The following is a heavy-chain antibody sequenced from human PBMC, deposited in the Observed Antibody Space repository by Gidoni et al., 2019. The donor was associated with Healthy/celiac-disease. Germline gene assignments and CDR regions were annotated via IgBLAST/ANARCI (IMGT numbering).Heavy chain of an antibody. CDR2: IYYSGST. CDR1: GGSIRSSSYY. V-gene: IGHV4-39*01. CDR3: ARLLAAALDY. D-gene: IGHD6-13*01. Sequence: QLQLQESGPGLVKPSETLSLNCTVSGGSIRSSSYYWGWIRQPPGKGLEWIGSIYYSGSTYYNPSLKSRVTISVDTSKNQFSLKLSSVTAADTAVYYCARLLAAALDYWGQGTLVTVSS. J-gene: IGHJ4*02.